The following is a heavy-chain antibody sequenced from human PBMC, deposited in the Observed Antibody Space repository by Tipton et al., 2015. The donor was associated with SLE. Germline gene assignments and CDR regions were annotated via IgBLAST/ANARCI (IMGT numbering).Heavy chain of an antibody. CDR2: ISAYNGNT. D-gene: IGHD5-18*01. CDR1: GYTFTSYG. V-gene: IGHV1-18*04. Sequence: QVQLVQSGAEVKKPGASVKVSCKASGYTFTSYGISWVRQAPGQGLEWMGWISAYNGNTNYAQKLQGRVTMTTDTSTSTAYMEVRSLRSEDTAVYYCARDRGGYSYGYPIGYWGQGTLVTVSS. CDR3: ARDRGGYSYGYPIGY. J-gene: IGHJ4*02.